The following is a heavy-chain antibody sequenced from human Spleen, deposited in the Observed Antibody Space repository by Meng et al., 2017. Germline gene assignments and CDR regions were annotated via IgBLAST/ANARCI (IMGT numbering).Heavy chain of an antibody. D-gene: IGHD3-16*01. CDR3: AREGDRFDAFDI. CDR1: GYTFISYG. Sequence: ASVKVSCKASGYTFISYGISWVRQAPGQGLEWMGWISAYNGNTNYAQKLQGRVTMTTDTSTSTAYMELRSLRSNDTAVYYCAREGDRFDAFDIWGQGTMVTVSS. J-gene: IGHJ3*02. CDR2: ISAYNGNT. V-gene: IGHV1-18*01.